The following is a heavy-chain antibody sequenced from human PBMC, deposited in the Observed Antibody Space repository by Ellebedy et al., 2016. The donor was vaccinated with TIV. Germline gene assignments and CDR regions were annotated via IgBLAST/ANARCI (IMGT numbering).Heavy chain of an antibody. V-gene: IGHV3-33*01. D-gene: IGHD3-9*01. Sequence: GESLKISCAASGFSFSTYGMHWVRQAPGQGLEWVAVIWYDGFNKDYADSVKGRFTISRDNSKSTLYLEMKSLRVEETAVYYCAREQSPYYEILTGSFDYWGQGALVTVSS. CDR1: GFSFSTYG. CDR2: IWYDGFNK. CDR3: AREQSPYYEILTGSFDY. J-gene: IGHJ4*02.